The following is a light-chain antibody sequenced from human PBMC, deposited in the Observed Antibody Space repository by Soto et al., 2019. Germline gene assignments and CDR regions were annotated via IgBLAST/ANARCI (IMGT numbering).Light chain of an antibody. Sequence: EIVLIQYPGTLSLSPGERATLSWRASQSVSSYLAWYQQKPGQGPRLLIYGASTRATGIPARFSGSGYGTEFTLTISSLQSEDFAVYYCQQYNNWPRTFGQGTKVDIK. CDR3: QQYNNWPRT. CDR1: QSVSSY. V-gene: IGKV3-15*01. CDR2: GAS. J-gene: IGKJ1*01.